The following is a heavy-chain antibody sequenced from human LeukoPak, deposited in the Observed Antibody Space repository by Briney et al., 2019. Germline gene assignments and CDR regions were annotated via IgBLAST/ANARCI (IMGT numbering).Heavy chain of an antibody. V-gene: IGHV1-3*01. CDR3: ATWFGESRIDY. CDR1: GYTFTNYP. CDR2: INAGNGNT. J-gene: IGHJ4*02. Sequence: GASVKVSCKASGYTFTNYPIHWVRQAPGQRLEWMAWINAGNGNTKYSQKFQGRVTITRDTSASTAYMELSSLRSEDTAVYYCATWFGESRIDYWGQGTLVTVSS. D-gene: IGHD3-10*01.